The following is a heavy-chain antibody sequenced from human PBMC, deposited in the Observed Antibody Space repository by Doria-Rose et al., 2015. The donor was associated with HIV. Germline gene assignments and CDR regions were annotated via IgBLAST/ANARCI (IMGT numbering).Heavy chain of an antibody. Sequence: SGGGLLQPGRALRLSCAASGFRFDDYAMHWVRQTPGKGLEWVAGISWNSDTIDYADSVKGRFTISRDNAKNSLYLQMSSLRAEDTALYYCTKRRGVTDIDPFDIWGQGTMVIVSS. J-gene: IGHJ3*02. D-gene: IGHD2-21*02. CDR2: ISWNSDTI. CDR1: GFRFDDYA. CDR3: TKRRGVTDIDPFDI. V-gene: IGHV3-9*01.